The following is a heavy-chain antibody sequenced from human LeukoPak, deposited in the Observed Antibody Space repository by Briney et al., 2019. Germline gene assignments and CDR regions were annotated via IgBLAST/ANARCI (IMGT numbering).Heavy chain of an antibody. J-gene: IGHJ4*02. CDR1: GGSISSYY. V-gene: IGHV4-4*07. CDR3: ARENYDILTGYPHFDY. D-gene: IGHD3-9*01. CDR2: IYTSGST. Sequence: SETLSLTCTVSGGSISSYYWSWIRQPAGKGLEWIGRIYTSGSTNYNPSLKSRVTMSVDTSKNQFPLKLSSVTAADTAVYYCARENYDILTGYPHFDYWGQGTLVTVSS.